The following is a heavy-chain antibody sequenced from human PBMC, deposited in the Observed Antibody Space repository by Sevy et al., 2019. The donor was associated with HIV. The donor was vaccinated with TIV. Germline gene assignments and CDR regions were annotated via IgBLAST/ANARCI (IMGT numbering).Heavy chain of an antibody. CDR2: IWYDGSNK. V-gene: IGHV3-33*01. D-gene: IGHD6-19*01. CDR3: ARDVRYSNGWYWFDP. J-gene: IGHJ5*02. CDR1: GFTFSSYG. Sequence: GGSLRLSCAASGFTFSSYGMHWVRQAPGTGLEWVAVIWYDGSNKYYADSVKGRFTISRDNSKNTLYLQMNSLRAEDTAVYYCARDVRYSNGWYWFDPWGQRTLVTVSS.